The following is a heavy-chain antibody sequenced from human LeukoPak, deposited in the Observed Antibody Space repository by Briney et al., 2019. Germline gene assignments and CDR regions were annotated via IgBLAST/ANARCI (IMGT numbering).Heavy chain of an antibody. D-gene: IGHD5-12*01. CDR1: GYTLTELS. CDR2: FDPEYGET. V-gene: IGHV1-24*01. CDR3: ATEKHVDIVATGEAFDI. Sequence: RASVRVSCKVSGYTLTELSMHWVRQAPGKGLEWMGGFDPEYGETLYAQKFQGRVTMTEDTSTDTAYMELSSLRSEDTAVYYCATEKHVDIVATGEAFDIWGQGTMVTVSS. J-gene: IGHJ3*02.